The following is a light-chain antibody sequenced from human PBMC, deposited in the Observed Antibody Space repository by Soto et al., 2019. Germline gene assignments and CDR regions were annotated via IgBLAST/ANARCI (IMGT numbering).Light chain of an antibody. Sequence: SALAQPRSVSGFPGQSVTFYCTGTSSDVGGYDFVSWYQQHPGKVPKLIIYDVTERPSGVPDRFSGSKSGNTASLTISGLQAEDEADYYGCSFAGISYVFASGTKVTVL. V-gene: IGLV2-11*01. CDR1: SSDVGGYDF. CDR3: CSFAGISYV. CDR2: DVT. J-gene: IGLJ1*01.